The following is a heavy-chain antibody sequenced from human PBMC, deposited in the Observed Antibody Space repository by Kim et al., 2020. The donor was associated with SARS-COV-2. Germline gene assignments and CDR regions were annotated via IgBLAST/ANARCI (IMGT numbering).Heavy chain of an antibody. CDR1: GFTFSSYS. D-gene: IGHD3-10*01. V-gene: IGHV3-21*01. CDR3: ARDVKVRGVFGHYGMDV. Sequence: GGSLRLSCAASGFTFSSYSMNWVRQAPGKGLEWVSSISSSSSYIYYADSVKGRFTISRDNAKNSLYLQMNSLRAEDTAVYYCARDVKVRGVFGHYGMDVWGQGTTVTVSS. J-gene: IGHJ6*02. CDR2: ISSSSSYI.